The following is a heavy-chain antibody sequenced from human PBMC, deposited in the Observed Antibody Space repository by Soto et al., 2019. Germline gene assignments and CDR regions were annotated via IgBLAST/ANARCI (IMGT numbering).Heavy chain of an antibody. V-gene: IGHV3-23*01. Sequence: PGGSLRLSCAASGFTFSSYAMSWVRQAPGKGLEWVSAISGSGGSTYYADSVKGRFTISRDNSKNTLYLQMNSLRAEDTAVYYCAKGLLWFGEPVADNWFDPWGQGTLVTVSS. CDR3: AKGLLWFGEPVADNWFDP. CDR1: GFTFSSYA. D-gene: IGHD3-10*01. CDR2: ISGSGGST. J-gene: IGHJ5*02.